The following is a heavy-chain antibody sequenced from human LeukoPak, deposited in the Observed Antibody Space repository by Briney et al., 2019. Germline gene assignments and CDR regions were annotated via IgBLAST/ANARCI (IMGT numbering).Heavy chain of an antibody. CDR3: ASYIVGFGGVDP. V-gene: IGHV4-30-2*01. J-gene: IGHJ5*02. Sequence: PSETLSLTCTVSGGSISSGGYYWSWIRQPPGKGLEWIGYIYHSGSTYYNPSLKSRVTISVDRSKNQFSLKLSSVTAADTAVYYCASYIVGFGGVDPWGQGTLVTVSS. CDR2: IYHSGST. CDR1: GGSISSGGYY. D-gene: IGHD1-26*01.